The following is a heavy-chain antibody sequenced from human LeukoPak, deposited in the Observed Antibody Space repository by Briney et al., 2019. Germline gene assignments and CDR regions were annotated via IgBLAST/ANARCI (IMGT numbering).Heavy chain of an antibody. D-gene: IGHD5-18*01. CDR3: ATRRTKDTAMAFYYYYGMDV. CDR2: IIPIFGTA. V-gene: IGHV1-69*13. J-gene: IGHJ6*02. CDR1: GGTFSSYA. Sequence: SVKVSFKASGGTFSSYAISWVRQAPGQGLEWMGGIIPIFGTANYAQKFQGRVTITADESTSTAYMELSSLRSEDTAVYYCATRRTKDTAMAFYYYYGMDVWGQGTTVTVSS.